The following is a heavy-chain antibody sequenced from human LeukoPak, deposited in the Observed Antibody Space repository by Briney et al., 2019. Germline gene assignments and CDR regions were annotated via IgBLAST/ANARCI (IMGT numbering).Heavy chain of an antibody. CDR1: GFTFSSYA. D-gene: IGHD6-19*01. Sequence: GGSLRLSCAASGFTFSSYAMSWVRQAPGKGLEWVSGISDSGGSTYYADSVKGRFTISRDNSKNTLFLQMNSLRAEDTAVYHCAKDALSGWYGYSDYWGQGTLVTVSS. J-gene: IGHJ4*02. CDR3: AKDALSGWYGYSDY. CDR2: ISDSGGST. V-gene: IGHV3-23*01.